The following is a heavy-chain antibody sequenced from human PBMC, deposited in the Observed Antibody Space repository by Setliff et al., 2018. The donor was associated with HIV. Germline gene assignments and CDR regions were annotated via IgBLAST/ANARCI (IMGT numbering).Heavy chain of an antibody. CDR1: GGSINSRDYY. Sequence: PSETLSLTCTVSGGSINSRDYYWGWIRQPPGKGLEWIGIIYYSGSTYYNPSLKSRVTISVDTSKNQFSLKLSSVTAADTAVYYCARHSPSDYWGQGTLVTVPQ. CDR3: ARHSPSDY. V-gene: IGHV4-39*01. J-gene: IGHJ4*02. CDR2: IYYSGST.